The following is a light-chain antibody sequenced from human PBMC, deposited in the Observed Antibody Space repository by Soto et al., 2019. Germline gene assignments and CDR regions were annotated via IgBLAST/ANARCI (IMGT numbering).Light chain of an antibody. CDR2: DVS. CDR1: SSDVGGYNY. CDR3: SSYTSSSTSAV. Sequence: QSALTQPASVSGSPGQSITISCTGTSSDVGGYNYVSWYQQHPGKAPQLMIYDVSNRPSGVSNRCSGSKSGNTASLTISGLQAEDEADYYCSSYTSSSTSAVFGGGTQLTV. J-gene: IGLJ7*01. V-gene: IGLV2-14*01.